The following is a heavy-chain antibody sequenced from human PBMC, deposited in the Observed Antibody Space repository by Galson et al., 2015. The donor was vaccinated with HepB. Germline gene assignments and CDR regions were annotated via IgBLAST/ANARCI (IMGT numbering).Heavy chain of an antibody. CDR3: ARLLDARGSWYDYFDY. CDR2: IYYSGST. Sequence: LSLTCTVSGGSISSYYWSWIRQPPGKGLEWIGYIYYSGSTNYNPSLKSRVTISVDTSKNQFSLKLSSVTAADTAVYYCARLLDARGSWYDYFDYWGQGTLVTVSS. J-gene: IGHJ4*02. V-gene: IGHV4-59*08. D-gene: IGHD6-13*01. CDR1: GGSISSYY.